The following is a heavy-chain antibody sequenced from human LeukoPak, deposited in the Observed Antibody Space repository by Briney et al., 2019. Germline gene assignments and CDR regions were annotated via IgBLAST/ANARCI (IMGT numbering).Heavy chain of an antibody. CDR1: GFTFGDYA. CDR2: IRSKAFGGTT. D-gene: IGHD1-26*01. CDR3: TRDQFESGELPPPFDY. V-gene: IGHV3-49*03. J-gene: IGHJ4*02. Sequence: PGRSLRLSCTGSGFTFGDYAMNWFRQAPGKGLEWVGFIRSKAFGGTTEYAASVKDRFTISRDDYKSIAYLQMNSLKTEDTAVYYCTRDQFESGELPPPFDYWGQGTLVTVSS.